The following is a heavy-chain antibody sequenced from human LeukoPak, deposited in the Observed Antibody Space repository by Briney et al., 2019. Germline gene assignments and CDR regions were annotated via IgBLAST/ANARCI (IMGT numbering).Heavy chain of an antibody. CDR3: AKTSLSDPSGHYYYMDV. CDR1: GFTFSNYW. Sequence: GGSLRLSCAASGFTFSNYWMHWVRQAPGKGLVWVSRINIDVSITTYADSVKARFTISRDNSQNTVSLQLNNLRIEDTALYYCAKTSLSDPSGHYYYMDVWGKGTTVTVSS. V-gene: IGHV3-74*01. J-gene: IGHJ6*03. CDR2: INIDVSIT. D-gene: IGHD3-3*01.